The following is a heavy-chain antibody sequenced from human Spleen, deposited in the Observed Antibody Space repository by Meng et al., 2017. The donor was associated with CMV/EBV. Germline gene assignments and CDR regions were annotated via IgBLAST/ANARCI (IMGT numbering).Heavy chain of an antibody. V-gene: IGHV3-23*01. J-gene: IGHJ6*02. CDR2: ISGSGGST. CDR3: AKGTTGWDYYGMDV. CDR1: GFTFSSYG. Sequence: GESLKISCAASGFTFSSYGMHWVRQAPGKGLEWVSAISGSGGSTYYADSVKGRFTIFRDNSKNTLYLQMNSLRAEDTAVYYCAKGTTGWDYYGMDVWGQGTTVTVSS. D-gene: IGHD4-17*01.